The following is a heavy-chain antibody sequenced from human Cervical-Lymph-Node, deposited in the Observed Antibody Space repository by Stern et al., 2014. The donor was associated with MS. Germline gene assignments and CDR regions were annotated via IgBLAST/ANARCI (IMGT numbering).Heavy chain of an antibody. D-gene: IGHD1-14*01. CDR2: ISWNSGTM. J-gene: IGHJ3*02. V-gene: IGHV3-9*01. CDR3: VKDPRRGTFADDAFDI. Sequence: EVQLVESGGGLVQPGKSLRLSCAASGFTFDDYAMHWVRQAPGKGLEWVSSISWNSGTMDYAHSVKGRFTVSRDNTKNSLYLQMNSLRAEDTALYYCVKDPRRGTFADDAFDIWGQGTMVTVSS. CDR1: GFTFDDYA.